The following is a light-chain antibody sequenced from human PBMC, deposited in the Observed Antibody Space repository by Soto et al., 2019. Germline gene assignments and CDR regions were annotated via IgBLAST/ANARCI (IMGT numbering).Light chain of an antibody. CDR2: DAS. J-gene: IGKJ1*01. Sequence: IVLTQSPATLSLSPGERAALSCSASQSVSTSLAWYQHKPGQAPRLFIYDASKRAPGIPARFSGSGSGTDFTLTISSLEPEDFAVYYCQVRDVWPSFGQGTKV. CDR3: QVRDVWPS. V-gene: IGKV3-11*01. CDR1: QSVSTS.